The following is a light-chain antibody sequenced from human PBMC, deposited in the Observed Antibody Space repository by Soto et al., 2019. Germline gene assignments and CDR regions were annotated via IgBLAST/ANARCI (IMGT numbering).Light chain of an antibody. Sequence: QSVLTQPPSASGTPGQRVSISCSGSSSNIGSNPVNWYQQVPGTAPKLLIYGTYQRPSGVPDRFSGSKSGTSASLAISGLQSEDEADYYCAAWDDSLNSYVIFGGGTKLTVL. CDR1: SSNIGSNP. CDR3: AAWDDSLNSYVI. V-gene: IGLV1-44*01. CDR2: GTY. J-gene: IGLJ2*01.